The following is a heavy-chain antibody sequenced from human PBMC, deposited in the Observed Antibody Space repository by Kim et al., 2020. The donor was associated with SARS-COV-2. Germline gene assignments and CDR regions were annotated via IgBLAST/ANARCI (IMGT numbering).Heavy chain of an antibody. J-gene: IGHJ6*02. CDR1: GGSVSSGSYF. CDR3: ARGHMGYFGSAAFRRYSYYSMYF. D-gene: IGHD3-10*01. CDR2: AHYSGRT. Sequence: SETLSLTCTVSGGSVSSGSYFWSWIRQPPGKGLEWIGTAHYSGRTNHNPSLNSRVTISLDTSKNQFSLKLSSVTAADTAVYYCARGHMGYFGSAAFRRYSYYSMYFWGQGTTVTVSS. V-gene: IGHV4-61*01.